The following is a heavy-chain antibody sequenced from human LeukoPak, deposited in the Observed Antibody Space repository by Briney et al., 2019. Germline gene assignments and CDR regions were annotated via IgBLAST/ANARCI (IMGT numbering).Heavy chain of an antibody. V-gene: IGHV3-30*04. CDR3: ARGRFYEISTGYNDY. Sequence: PGRCLRLACAADGFTFSSYAMHWVSQAPGKGLGWEAVISYDGRNKYYADSVMGRFTISRDNSKNTLYLQISSVRAEDTAVYYCARGRFYEISTGYNDYWGQGTLVTVSS. CDR1: GFTFSSYA. D-gene: IGHD3-9*01. J-gene: IGHJ4*02. CDR2: ISYDGRNK.